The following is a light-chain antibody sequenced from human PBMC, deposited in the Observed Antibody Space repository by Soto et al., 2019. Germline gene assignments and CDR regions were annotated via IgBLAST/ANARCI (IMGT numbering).Light chain of an antibody. V-gene: IGLV2-18*02. Sequence: QSALTQPPSVSGSPGQSVTISCTGTSSDVGSYNRVSWSQQPPGTAPKLMIYEVSNRPSGVPDRFSGSKSGNTASLTISGLQGEDEADYYCSSYTSSSTYVFGTGTQLTVL. CDR2: EVS. CDR3: SSYTSSSTYV. CDR1: SSDVGSYNR. J-gene: IGLJ7*01.